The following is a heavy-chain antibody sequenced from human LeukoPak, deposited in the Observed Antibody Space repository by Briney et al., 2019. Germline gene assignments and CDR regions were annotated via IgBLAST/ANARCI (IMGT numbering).Heavy chain of an antibody. CDR2: INPDSGGT. CDR3: ARPSGTTRGRFWFDP. J-gene: IGHJ5*02. D-gene: IGHD1-1*01. V-gene: IGHV1-2*02. Sequence: ASVRVSCKASGYTFSDHYMHWVRQAPGQGLEWMGYINPDSGGTNYAQKFQGRVTITRDTSIRTAYMELSRLTSDDTAVYYCARPSGTTRGRFWFDPWGQGTLVTVSS. CDR1: GYTFSDHY.